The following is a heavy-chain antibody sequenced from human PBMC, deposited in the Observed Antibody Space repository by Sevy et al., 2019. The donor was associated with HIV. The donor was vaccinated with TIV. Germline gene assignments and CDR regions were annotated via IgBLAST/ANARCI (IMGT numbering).Heavy chain of an antibody. CDR1: GFTFSSYW. J-gene: IGHJ6*03. CDR3: ARRAGLTGYYYYMDV. Sequence: GGSLRLSCAASGFTFSSYWMSWVHQAPGKGLEWVANIKQDGSEKYYVDSVKGRFTISRDNAKNSLYLQMNSLRAEDTAVYYCARRAGLTGYYYYMDVWGKGTTVTGSS. V-gene: IGHV3-7*01. CDR2: IKQDGSEK.